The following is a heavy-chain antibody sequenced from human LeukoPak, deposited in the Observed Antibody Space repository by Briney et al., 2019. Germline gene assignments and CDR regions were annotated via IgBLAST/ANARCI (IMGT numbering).Heavy chain of an antibody. CDR2: ISNDGMRK. CDR1: GFTFSRSA. V-gene: IGHV3-30*04. Sequence: PGGSLRLSCAASGFTFSRSAMHWVRQPPGKGLEWMAVISNDGMRKFLADSVKGRFTISRDNSKNTLYLQMDSLTTEDTALYYCARRRDGYNPELDYWGQGTLVTVSS. CDR3: ARRRDGYNPELDY. J-gene: IGHJ4*02. D-gene: IGHD5-24*01.